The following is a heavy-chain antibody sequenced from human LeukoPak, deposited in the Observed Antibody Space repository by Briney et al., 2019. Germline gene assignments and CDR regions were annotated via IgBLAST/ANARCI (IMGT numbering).Heavy chain of an antibody. V-gene: IGHV3-30*02. CDR3: AKEGYSNYGFDY. D-gene: IGHD4-11*01. Sequence: PGGSLRLPCAASGFTFSSYGMHWVRQAPCKGLEWVAFIRYDGSNKYYADSVKGRFTISRDNSKNTLYLQMNSLRAEDTAVYYCAKEGYSNYGFDYWGQGTLVTVSS. CDR1: GFTFSSYG. J-gene: IGHJ4*02. CDR2: IRYDGSNK.